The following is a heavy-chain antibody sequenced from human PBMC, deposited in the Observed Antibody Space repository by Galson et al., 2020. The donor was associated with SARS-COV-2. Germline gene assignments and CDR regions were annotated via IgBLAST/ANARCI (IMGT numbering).Heavy chain of an antibody. V-gene: IGHV1-46*01. J-gene: IGHJ6*02. CDR1: GYTFTSYY. CDR2: INPSGGST. Sequence: ASVKVSCKASGYTFTSYYMHWVRQAPGQGLEWMGIINPSGGSTSYAQKFQGRVTMTRDTSTSTVYMELSSLRSEDTAVYYCAREEYYDFWSLRQGSGMDVWGQGTTVTVSS. CDR3: AREEYYDFWSLRQGSGMDV. D-gene: IGHD3-3*01.